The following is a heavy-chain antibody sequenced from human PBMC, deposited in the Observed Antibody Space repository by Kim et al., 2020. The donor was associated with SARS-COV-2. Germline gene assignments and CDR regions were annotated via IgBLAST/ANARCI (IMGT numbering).Heavy chain of an antibody. CDR3: AKDLGYSGYDFNIVGATFPDY. V-gene: IGHV3-23*03. J-gene: IGHJ4*02. D-gene: IGHD5-12*01. CDR1: GFTFSSYA. CDR2: IYSGGSST. Sequence: GGSLRLSCAASGFTFSSYAMSWVRQAPGKGLEWVSVIYSGGSSTYYADSVKGRFTISRDNSKNTLYLQMNSLRAEDTAVYYCAKDLGYSGYDFNIVGATFPDYWGQGTLVTVSS.